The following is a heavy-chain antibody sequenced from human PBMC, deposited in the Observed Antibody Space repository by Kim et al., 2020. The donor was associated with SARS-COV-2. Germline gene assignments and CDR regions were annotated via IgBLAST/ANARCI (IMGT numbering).Heavy chain of an antibody. D-gene: IGHD6-19*01. Sequence: GGSLRLSCAASGFTFRNYALHWVRQAPGKGPEWVSGISYEGTNKYYADSVRGRFTISRDNSNDTLSLHMHILSLDDTGLDYCSSDLAPWLAFAYFYGL. CDR2: ISYEGTNK. J-gene: IGHJ6*01. V-gene: IGHV3-30-3*01. CDR1: GFTFRNYA. CDR3: SSDLAPWLAFAYFYGL.